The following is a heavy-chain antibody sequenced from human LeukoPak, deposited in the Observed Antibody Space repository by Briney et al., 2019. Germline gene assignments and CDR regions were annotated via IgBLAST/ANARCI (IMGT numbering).Heavy chain of an antibody. V-gene: IGHV4-4*02. CDR2: IYHSGST. CDR3: ARAQPKRDLPPMIDY. D-gene: IGHD6-25*01. CDR1: GGSISSSNW. J-gene: IGHJ4*02. Sequence: SGTLSLTCAVSGGSISSSNWWSWVRQPPGKGLEWIGEIYHSGSTNYNPSLKSRVTISVDKSKNQFSLKLSSVTAADTAVYYCARAQPKRDLPPMIDYWGQGTLVTVSS.